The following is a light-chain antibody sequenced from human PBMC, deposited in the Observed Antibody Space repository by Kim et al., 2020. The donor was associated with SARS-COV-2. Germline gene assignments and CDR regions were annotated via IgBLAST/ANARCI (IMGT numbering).Light chain of an antibody. CDR2: GKN. Sequence: SSELTQDPAVSVALGQTVRITCQGDSLRSYYASWYQQKPGQAPVLVIYGKNNRPSGIPDRFSGSSSGNTASLTITGAQAEDEADYYCNSRDSSGNHIPYVVFGGGTQLTVL. CDR3: NSRDSSGNHIPYVV. J-gene: IGLJ2*01. V-gene: IGLV3-19*01. CDR1: SLRSYY.